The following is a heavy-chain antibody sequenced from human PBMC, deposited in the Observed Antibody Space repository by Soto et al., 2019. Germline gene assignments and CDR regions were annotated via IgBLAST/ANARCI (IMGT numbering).Heavy chain of an antibody. CDR2: ISSGGST. D-gene: IGHD2-15*01. V-gene: IGHV3-53*01. Sequence: WVRQAPGKGLEWVSVISSGGSTYYADSVRGRFTISRDNSKDTLSLQMNSLRAEDTAVYYCAKRRGAGGHFDYWGQGALVTVSS. CDR3: AKRRGAGGHFDY. J-gene: IGHJ4*02.